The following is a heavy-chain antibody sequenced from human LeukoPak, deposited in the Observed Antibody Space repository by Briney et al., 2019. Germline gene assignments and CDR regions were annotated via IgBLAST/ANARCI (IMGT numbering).Heavy chain of an antibody. V-gene: IGHV3-23*01. D-gene: IGHD1-26*01. J-gene: IGHJ4*02. CDR1: GFTFSTNA. CDR3: AKDVGKWESLHFFDY. CDR2: ISGSGACT. Sequence: GGSLRLSCLTSGFTFSTNAMSWVRQAPGKGLVWISGISGSGACTYYADSVTGRFTISRDNSRNTLYLQMNSLRGDDTAVYYCAKDVGKWESLHFFDYWGQGTLVTVSS.